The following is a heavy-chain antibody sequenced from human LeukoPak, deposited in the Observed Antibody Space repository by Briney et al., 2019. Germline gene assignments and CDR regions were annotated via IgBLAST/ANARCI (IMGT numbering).Heavy chain of an antibody. J-gene: IGHJ4*02. D-gene: IGHD3-22*01. CDR3: ARRFHYESRGYYLDN. CDR2: IYPDDSNT. CDR1: GYRFANYW. Sequence: GESLKISCKGSGYRFANYWIGWVRQMPGKGLEWMGIIYPDDSNTRYSPSFQGQVSISADKSISTAYLQWSSLKASVTAMYYCARRFHYESRGYYLDNWGQGTLVTVSP. V-gene: IGHV5-51*01.